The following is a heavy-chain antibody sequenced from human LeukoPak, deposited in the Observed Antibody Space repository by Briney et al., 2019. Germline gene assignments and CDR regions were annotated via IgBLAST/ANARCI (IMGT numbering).Heavy chain of an antibody. Sequence: SVKVSCKASGGTFSIYAISWVRQAPGQGLEWMGRIIPIFGTANYAQKFQGRVTITADKSTSTAYMELSSLRSEDTAVYYCARFSSWYKDEYFQHWGQGTLVTVSS. D-gene: IGHD6-13*01. V-gene: IGHV1-69*06. J-gene: IGHJ1*01. CDR2: IIPIFGTA. CDR3: ARFSSWYKDEYFQH. CDR1: GGTFSIYA.